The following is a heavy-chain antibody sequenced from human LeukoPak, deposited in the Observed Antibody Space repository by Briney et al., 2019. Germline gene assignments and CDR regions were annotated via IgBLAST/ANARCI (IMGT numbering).Heavy chain of an antibody. J-gene: IGHJ4*02. CDR2: IKQDGSEK. D-gene: IGHD2-2*01. V-gene: IGHV3-7*01. Sequence: PGGSLRLSCAASGFTFSSYWMSWVRQAPGKGLEWVANIKQDGSEKYYVDSVKGRFTISRDNAKNSLYLQMNSLRAEDTAVYYCASVPAATIGRSNYSGDSWGQGTLVTVSS. CDR3: ASVPAATIGRSNYSGDS. CDR1: GFTFSSYW.